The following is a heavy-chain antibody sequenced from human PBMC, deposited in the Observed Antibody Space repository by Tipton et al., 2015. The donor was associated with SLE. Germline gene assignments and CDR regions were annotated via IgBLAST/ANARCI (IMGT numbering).Heavy chain of an antibody. CDR1: GGSFSGYY. Sequence: TLSLTCAVYGGSFSGYYWSWIRQPPGKGLGWIGEINHSGSTNYNPSLKSRVTISVDTSKNQFSLKLSSVTAADTAVYYCARGILEPFDYWGQGTLVTVSS. V-gene: IGHV4-34*01. D-gene: IGHD3-3*01. CDR2: INHSGST. J-gene: IGHJ4*02. CDR3: ARGILEPFDY.